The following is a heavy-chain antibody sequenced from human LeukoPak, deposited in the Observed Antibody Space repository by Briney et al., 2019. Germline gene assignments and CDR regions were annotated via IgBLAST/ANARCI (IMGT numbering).Heavy chain of an antibody. CDR1: GYTFTSYD. V-gene: IGHV1-8*03. CDR2: MNPNSGNT. J-gene: IGHJ4*02. Sequence: VASVKVSCKASGYTFTSYDINWVRQATGQGLEWMGWMNPNSGNTGYAQKFQGRVTITRNTSISTAYMELSSLRSEDTAAYYCARYTDYGETMDYWGQGTLVTVSS. CDR3: ARYTDYGETMDY. D-gene: IGHD4-17*01.